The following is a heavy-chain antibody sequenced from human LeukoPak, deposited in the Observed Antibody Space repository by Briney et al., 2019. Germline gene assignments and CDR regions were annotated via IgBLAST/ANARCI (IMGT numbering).Heavy chain of an antibody. V-gene: IGHV3-23*01. CDR2: ISGSGGST. CDR3: AKGAQRNYYDSSGSPFDY. D-gene: IGHD3-22*01. J-gene: IGHJ4*02. Sequence: SGGSLRLSCAASGFTFSSYAMSWVRQAPGKGLEWVSAISGSGGSTYYADSVKGRFTISRDNSKNTLYPQMNSLRAEDTAVYYCAKGAQRNYYDSSGSPFDYWGQGTLVTVSS. CDR1: GFTFSSYA.